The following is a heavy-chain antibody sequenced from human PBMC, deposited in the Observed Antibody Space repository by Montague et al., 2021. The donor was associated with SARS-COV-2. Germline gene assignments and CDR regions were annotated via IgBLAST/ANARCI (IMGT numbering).Heavy chain of an antibody. CDR2: IIHSGNT. CDR1: GVSLSGHH. D-gene: IGHD1/OR15-1a*01. CDR3: ARLNWDNDSGFDS. J-gene: IGHJ4*02. Sequence: SETLSLTCTVSGVSLSGHHWSWIRQPPGKGLEWIGYIIHSGNTNYNPSLKIQVTISLDTSKNQFSLRLTFLTAADTAVYYFARLNWDNDSGFDSWGQGAVVAVSS. V-gene: IGHV4-59*11.